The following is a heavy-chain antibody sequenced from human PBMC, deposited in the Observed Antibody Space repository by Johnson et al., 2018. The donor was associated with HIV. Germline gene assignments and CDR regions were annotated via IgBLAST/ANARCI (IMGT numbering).Heavy chain of an antibody. CDR2: IYSGGST. Sequence: VQLVESGGGLVQPGGSLRLSCAASGFTVSSNYMSWVRQAPGKGLEWVSVIYSGGSTYYADSVKGRFTISRDNSKNMLYLQMNSLRAEDTAVYYCAKEVWRGGIAVAIDAFDIWGQGTMVTVSS. J-gene: IGHJ3*02. CDR1: GFTVSSNY. D-gene: IGHD6-19*01. CDR3: AKEVWRGGIAVAIDAFDI. V-gene: IGHV3-66*01.